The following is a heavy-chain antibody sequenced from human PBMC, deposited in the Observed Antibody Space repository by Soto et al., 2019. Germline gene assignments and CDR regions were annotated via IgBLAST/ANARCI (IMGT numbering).Heavy chain of an antibody. J-gene: IGHJ5*02. V-gene: IGHV3-74*01. D-gene: IGHD3-3*01. Sequence: EVQLVESGGGLIQPGGSLRLACVASGFTFSGDWMHWVRQVPGKGLVWVSRISPDGTTTYYPDSVKGRFTISRDNAKNTLYLQMNGLRADDTAVYYCSRGRSPYYGYFDPWGPGTLVTVSS. CDR2: ISPDGTTT. CDR3: SRGRSPYYGYFDP. CDR1: GFTFSGDW.